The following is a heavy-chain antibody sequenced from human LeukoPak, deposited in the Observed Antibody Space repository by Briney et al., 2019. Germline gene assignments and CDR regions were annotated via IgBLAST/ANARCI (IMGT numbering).Heavy chain of an antibody. Sequence: ASVKVSCKASGGTFSSYAISWVRQAPGQGLEWMGRIIPIFGIANYAQKFQGRVTITADKSTSTAYMELSSLRSEGTAVYYCAAGSDTMAGFDYWGQGTLVTVSS. V-gene: IGHV1-69*04. D-gene: IGHD3-10*01. J-gene: IGHJ4*02. CDR3: AAGSDTMAGFDY. CDR2: IIPIFGIA. CDR1: GGTFSSYA.